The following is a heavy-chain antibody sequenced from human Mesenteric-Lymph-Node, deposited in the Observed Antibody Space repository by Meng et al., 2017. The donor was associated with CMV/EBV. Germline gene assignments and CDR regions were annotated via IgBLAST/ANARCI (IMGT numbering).Heavy chain of an antibody. Sequence: ASVKVSCKASGYTFTGYYMHWVRQAPGQGLEWMGWINPNSGGTNYAQKFQGRVTMTRDTSISTAYMELSRLRSDDTAVYYCARSPPPFRYDFWSGYFAYWGQGTLVTVSS. J-gene: IGHJ4*02. D-gene: IGHD3-3*01. CDR1: GYTFTGYY. CDR3: ARSPPPFRYDFWSGYFAY. CDR2: INPNSGGT. V-gene: IGHV1-2*02.